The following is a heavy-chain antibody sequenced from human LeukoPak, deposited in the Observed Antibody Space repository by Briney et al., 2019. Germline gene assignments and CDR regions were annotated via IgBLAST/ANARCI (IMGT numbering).Heavy chain of an antibody. Sequence: SVKVSCKASGGTFSSYVISWVRQAPGQGLEWMGGIIPIFGTAIYAQKFQGRVTVTADESTSAAYMELSSLRSEDTAVYYCARESSSSGGWFDPWGQGTLVTVSS. CDR1: GGTFSSYV. V-gene: IGHV1-69*13. J-gene: IGHJ5*02. D-gene: IGHD6-13*01. CDR3: ARESSSSGGWFDP. CDR2: IIPIFGTA.